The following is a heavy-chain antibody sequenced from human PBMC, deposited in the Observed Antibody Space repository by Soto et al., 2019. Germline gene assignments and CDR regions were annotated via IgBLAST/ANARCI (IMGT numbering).Heavy chain of an antibody. CDR1: GGSISSSSYY. Sequence: PSETLSLTCTVSGGSISSSSYYWGWIRQPPGKGLEWIGSIYYSGSTYYNPSLKSRVTISVDTSKNQFSLKLSSVTAADTAVYYCARLKHLANFQHWGQGTLVTVSS. V-gene: IGHV4-39*01. CDR3: ARLKHLANFQH. CDR2: IYYSGST. D-gene: IGHD2-21*01. J-gene: IGHJ1*01.